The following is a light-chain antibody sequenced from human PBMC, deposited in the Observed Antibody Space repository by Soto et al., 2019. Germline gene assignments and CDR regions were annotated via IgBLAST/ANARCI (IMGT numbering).Light chain of an antibody. J-gene: IGKJ2*01. Sequence: EIVMTQSPATLSVSPGERATLSCRASQSVSSNLAWYQQKPGQAPRLLIYGASTRATGIPARFSGSGSGTEFSLTISSLQPEDFAIYYCQQYNDYQYTVGQGTKVDSK. CDR2: GAS. CDR1: QSVSSN. V-gene: IGKV3-15*01. CDR3: QQYNDYQYT.